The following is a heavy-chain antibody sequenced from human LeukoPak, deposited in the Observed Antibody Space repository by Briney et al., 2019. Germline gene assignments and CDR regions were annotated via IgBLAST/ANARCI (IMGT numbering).Heavy chain of an antibody. Sequence: GASVKVSCKVSGYTLTELSMHWVRQAPGKGLEWMGGFDPEDGETIYAQKFQGRVTMTEDTSTDTAYMELSSLRSEDTAVYYCATHSNNYDSSGYFGYWFDPWGQGTLVTVSS. CDR3: ATHSNNYDSSGYFGYWFDP. V-gene: IGHV1-24*01. J-gene: IGHJ5*02. CDR2: FDPEDGET. D-gene: IGHD3-22*01. CDR1: GYTLTELS.